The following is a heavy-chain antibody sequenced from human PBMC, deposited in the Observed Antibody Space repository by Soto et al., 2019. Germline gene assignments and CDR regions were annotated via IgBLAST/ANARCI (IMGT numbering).Heavy chain of an antibody. CDR2: ISAYNGNT. Sequence: ASVKVSCKASGYTFTSYGISWVRQAPGQGLEWMGWISAYNGNTNYAQKLQGRVTMTTDTSTSTAYMELRSLRSDDTAVYYCARFSNVRPILTGYSEFDYWGQGTLVTVSS. D-gene: IGHD3-9*01. V-gene: IGHV1-18*01. J-gene: IGHJ4*02. CDR3: ARFSNVRPILTGYSEFDY. CDR1: GYTFTSYG.